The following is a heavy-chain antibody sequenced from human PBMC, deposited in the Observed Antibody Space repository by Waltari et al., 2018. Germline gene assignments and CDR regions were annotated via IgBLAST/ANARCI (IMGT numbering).Heavy chain of an antibody. D-gene: IGHD3-22*01. V-gene: IGHV1-46*01. CDR1: GYTFTSYY. CDR3: ARGAYYYDSSHGFDY. CDR2: INPSGGST. Sequence: QVQLVQSGAEVKKPGASVKVSCKASGYTFTSYYMHWVRQAPGQGLEWMGIINPSGGSTSYAQKFQGRVPMTRDTSTSTVYMELSSLRSEDTAVYYCARGAYYYDSSHGFDYWGQGTLVTVSS. J-gene: IGHJ4*02.